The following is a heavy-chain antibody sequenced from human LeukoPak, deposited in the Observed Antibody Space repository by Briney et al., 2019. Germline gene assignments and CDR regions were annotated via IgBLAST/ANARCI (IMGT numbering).Heavy chain of an antibody. CDR1: GYTSTSYD. CDR2: MNPNSGNT. J-gene: IGHJ6*02. D-gene: IGHD3-10*01. Sequence: ASVKVSCKASGYTSTSYDINWVRQATGQGLEWMGWMNPNSGNTGYAQKFQGRVTMTRNTSISTAYMELSSLRSEDTAVYYCASKRVWFGELLSPYGMDVWGQGATVTVSS. V-gene: IGHV1-8*01. CDR3: ASKRVWFGELLSPYGMDV.